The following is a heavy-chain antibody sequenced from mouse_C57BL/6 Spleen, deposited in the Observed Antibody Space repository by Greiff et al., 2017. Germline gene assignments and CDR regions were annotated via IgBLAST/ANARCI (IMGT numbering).Heavy chain of an antibody. D-gene: IGHD2-4*01. CDR1: GYSFTSYY. CDR3: AKSYDYDAWFAY. V-gene: IGHV1-66*01. CDR2: IYPGSGNT. J-gene: IGHJ3*01. Sequence: VHLVESGPELVKPGASVKISCKASGYSFTSYYIHWVKQRPGQGLEWIGWIYPGSGNTKYNEKFKGKATLTADTSSSTAYMQLSSLTSEDSAVYYCAKSYDYDAWFAYWGQGTLVTVSA.